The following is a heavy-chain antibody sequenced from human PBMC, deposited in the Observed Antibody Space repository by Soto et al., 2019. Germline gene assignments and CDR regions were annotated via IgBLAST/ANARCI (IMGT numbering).Heavy chain of an antibody. CDR1: GFSFDDFV. CDR3: AKGVATAVPALDY. Sequence: GGSLRLSCVASGFSFDDFVMNWVRQRPGKGLEWVSSVSWNSGAKLYADSVKGRFAISRDSAKKSVYLQMNSLRPDDTAFYYCAKGVATAVPALDYWGQGTLVTV. CDR2: VSWNSGAK. D-gene: IGHD2-21*02. J-gene: IGHJ4*02. V-gene: IGHV3-9*01.